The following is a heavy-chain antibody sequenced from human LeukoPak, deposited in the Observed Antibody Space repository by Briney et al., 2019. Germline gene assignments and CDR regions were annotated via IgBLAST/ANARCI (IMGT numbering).Heavy chain of an antibody. J-gene: IGHJ4*02. CDR2: INPNTGGT. CDR1: GGTFSSYA. D-gene: IGHD7-27*01. Sequence: RASVKVSCKASGGTFSSYAISWVRQAPGQGLEWMGWINPNTGGTNYAQKFQGRVTITRDTSINTVYMDLSRLTSDDTALYYCARDHNSENWGSLGGWGQGTLVTVSS. CDR3: ARDHNSENWGSLGG. V-gene: IGHV1-2*02.